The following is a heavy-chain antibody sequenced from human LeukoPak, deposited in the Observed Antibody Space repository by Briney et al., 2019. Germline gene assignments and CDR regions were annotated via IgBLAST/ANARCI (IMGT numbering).Heavy chain of an antibody. D-gene: IGHD1-26*01. V-gene: IGHV4-61*02. CDR2: IYTSGST. Sequence: PSQTLSLTCTVSGGSISSGSYYWSWIRQPAGKGLEWIGRIYTSGSTNYNPSLKSRVTISVDTSKNQFSLKLSSVTAADTAVYYCARDRSIYRAFDIWGQGTMVTVSS. CDR1: GGSISSGSYY. CDR3: ARDRSIYRAFDI. J-gene: IGHJ3*02.